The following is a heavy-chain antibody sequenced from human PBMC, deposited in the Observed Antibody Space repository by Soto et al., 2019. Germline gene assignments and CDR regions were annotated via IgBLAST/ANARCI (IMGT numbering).Heavy chain of an antibody. Sequence: SETLSLTCTVSGGSIRGSSYWGWIRQAPGKGLEWIGTIYYSGSTYYNPSLKSRVTISVDTSKNQFSLKLSSVTAADTAVYYCARGVEDVYYYYGMDVWGQGTTVTVAS. J-gene: IGHJ6*02. CDR2: IYYSGST. CDR1: GGSIRGSSY. D-gene: IGHD1-1*01. V-gene: IGHV4-39*07. CDR3: ARGVEDVYYYYGMDV.